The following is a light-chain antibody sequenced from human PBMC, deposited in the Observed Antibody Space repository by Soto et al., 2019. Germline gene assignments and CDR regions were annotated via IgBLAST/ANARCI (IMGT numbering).Light chain of an antibody. J-gene: IGLJ1*01. CDR3: CSYAGSLTFHV. CDR2: EVS. Sequence: QSALTQPASVSGSPGQSITISCTGTSSDVGSYNLVSWYQQHPGKAPKLMIYEVSKRPSGVSNRFSGSKSGNTASLTISGLQAEDEADYYCCSYAGSLTFHVFGTGTKVTVL. CDR1: SSDVGSYNL. V-gene: IGLV2-23*02.